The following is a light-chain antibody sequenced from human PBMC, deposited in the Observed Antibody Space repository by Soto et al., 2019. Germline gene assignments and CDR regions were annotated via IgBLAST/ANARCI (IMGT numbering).Light chain of an antibody. CDR3: QQYNSYPPT. J-gene: IGKJ2*01. CDR2: AAS. Sequence: DIQMTQSPSSLSASVGDRVTISCRASQDIRDYLAWFQQKPGKPPKTLIYAASRLQPGVPSKFSDSGSGTDFTLTISSLQTEDFATYYCQQYNSYPPTFGQGTRLDI. V-gene: IGKV1-16*02. CDR1: QDIRDY.